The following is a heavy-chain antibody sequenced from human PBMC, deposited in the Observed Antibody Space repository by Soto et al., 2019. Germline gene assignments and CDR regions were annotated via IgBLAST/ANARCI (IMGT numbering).Heavy chain of an antibody. D-gene: IGHD6-19*01. CDR2: ISGSGGST. J-gene: IGHJ6*02. CDR1: GCTFSSYA. CDR3: AKDRRGSGWYQIFRYSGMDV. Sequence: PGVSLRLSCAAAGCTFSSYAMSWVRQTTGKGLEWVSAISGSGGSTYYADSVKGRFTISRDNSKNTLYLQMNSLRAEETAVYYCAKDRRGSGWYQIFRYSGMDVWGQGTTDTVSS. V-gene: IGHV3-23*01.